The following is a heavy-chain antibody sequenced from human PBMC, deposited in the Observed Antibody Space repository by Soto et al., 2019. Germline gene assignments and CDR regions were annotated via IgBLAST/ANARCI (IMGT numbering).Heavy chain of an antibody. CDR3: ARETHHFANNWFDP. J-gene: IGHJ5*02. D-gene: IGHD3-3*02. CDR1: GGTFSTYS. Sequence: SVKVSCKASGGTFSTYSISWVREAPGQGLEWMGGILPLFGTANYAQKFQGRVTITADTSTTTAYMELSSLTSEDTAVYYCARETHHFANNWFDPWGQGTLVTVS. V-gene: IGHV1-69*06. CDR2: ILPLFGTA.